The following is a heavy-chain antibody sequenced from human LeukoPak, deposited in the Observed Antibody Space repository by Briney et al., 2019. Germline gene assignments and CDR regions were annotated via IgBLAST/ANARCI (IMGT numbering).Heavy chain of an antibody. V-gene: IGHV3-33*01. J-gene: IGHJ6*03. CDR3: ARDFSGEYCGGDCYSGYYYYMDV. CDR2: IWYDGSNK. CDR1: GFTFSSYG. Sequence: GGSLRLSCAASGFTFSSYGMHWVRQAPGKGLEWVAVIWYDGSNKYYADSVKGRFTISRDNSKNTLYLQMNSLRAEDTAVYYCARDFSGEYCGGDCYSGYYYYMDVWGKGTTVTVSS. D-gene: IGHD2-21*01.